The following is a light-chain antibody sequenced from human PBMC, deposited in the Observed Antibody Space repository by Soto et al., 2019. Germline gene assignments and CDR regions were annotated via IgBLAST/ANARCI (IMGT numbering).Light chain of an antibody. J-gene: IGKJ4*01. CDR3: QHYNEWPLT. Sequence: EGVMMQSLAILCVTPGEGAILSCRASQSVRNNLTWYRQQPGQPPRLLIYDASTRATGVPARFSGSGSGTEFTLTINSLQSEDFAVYFCQHYNEWPLTFGG. CDR1: QSVRNN. CDR2: DAS. V-gene: IGKV3-15*01.